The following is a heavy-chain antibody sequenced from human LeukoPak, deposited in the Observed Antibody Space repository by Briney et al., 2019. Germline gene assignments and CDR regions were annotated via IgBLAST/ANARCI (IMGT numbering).Heavy chain of an antibody. CDR3: AKVLTPQYYYYYYMDV. CDR1: GFTFSSYA. Sequence: GGSLRLSCAASGFTFSSYAMSWVRQAPGKGLEWVSAISDSGGSTYYADSVKGRFTISRDNSKNTLYLQMNSLRAEDTAVYYCAKVLTPQYYYYYYMDVWGKGTTVTVSS. CDR2: ISDSGGST. J-gene: IGHJ6*03. V-gene: IGHV3-23*01.